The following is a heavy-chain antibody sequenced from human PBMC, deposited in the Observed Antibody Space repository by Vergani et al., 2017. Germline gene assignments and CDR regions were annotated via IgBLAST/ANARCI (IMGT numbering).Heavy chain of an antibody. CDR2: IYSGDET. V-gene: IGHV3-66*02. CDR3: ARGNYYGSGTYVDP. D-gene: IGHD3-10*01. CDR1: GSTVSGNY. J-gene: IGHJ5*02. Sequence: EGQLVESGGGLAKPGGSLRLSCAASGSTVSGNYMTWVRQAPGKGLEWVSHIYSGDETYYADSVKGRVTIARDTSKNTLHLQINNLRVEDTAVYYCARGNYYGSGTYVDPWGQGTLVTVSS.